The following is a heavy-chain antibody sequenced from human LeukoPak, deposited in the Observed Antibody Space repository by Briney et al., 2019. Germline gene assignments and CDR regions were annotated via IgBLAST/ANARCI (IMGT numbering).Heavy chain of an antibody. J-gene: IGHJ4*02. CDR3: AREGDYGDPFDY. CDR1: GYTFTSYG. Sequence: ASVTVSCKASGYTFTSYGISWVRQAPGQGLEWMGWISAYNGNTNYAQKLRGRVTMTTDTSTSTAYMELRSLRSDDTAVYYCAREGDYGDPFDYWGQGTLVTVSS. D-gene: IGHD4-17*01. V-gene: IGHV1-18*01. CDR2: ISAYNGNT.